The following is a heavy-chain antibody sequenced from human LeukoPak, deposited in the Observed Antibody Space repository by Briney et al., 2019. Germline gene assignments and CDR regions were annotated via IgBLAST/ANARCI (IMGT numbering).Heavy chain of an antibody. V-gene: IGHV3-23*01. CDR3: AKQFVDI. CDR2: LSGSGDDT. Sequence: PGGSLRLSCAASGFTFSSYAMNWVRQAPGKGLEWVSSLSGSGDDTSYADFVKGRFTISRDNSRDTLYLQMNSLRAEDTGVYYCAKQFVDIWGQGTLVTVSS. D-gene: IGHD5-24*01. CDR1: GFTFSSYA. J-gene: IGHJ5*02.